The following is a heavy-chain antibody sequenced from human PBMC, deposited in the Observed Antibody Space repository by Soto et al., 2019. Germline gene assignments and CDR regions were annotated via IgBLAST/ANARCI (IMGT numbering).Heavy chain of an antibody. CDR2: IYYSGGT. CDR3: ASALVGANYDFWSGYYPHNWFDP. CDR1: GGSISSSSYY. Sequence: PSETLSLTCTVSGGSISSSSYYWGWIRQPPGKGLEWIGSIYYSGGTYYNPSLKSRVTISVDTSKNQFSLKLSSVTAADTAVYYCASALVGANYDFWSGYYPHNWFDPWGQGTLVTVSS. V-gene: IGHV4-39*01. J-gene: IGHJ5*02. D-gene: IGHD3-3*01.